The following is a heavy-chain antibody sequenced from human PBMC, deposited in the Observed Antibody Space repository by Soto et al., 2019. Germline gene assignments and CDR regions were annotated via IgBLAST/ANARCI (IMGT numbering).Heavy chain of an antibody. Sequence: SETLSLTCTVSGGSISSGDYYWSWIRQPPGKGLEWIGYIYYSGSTYYNPSLKSRVTISVDTSKNQFSLKLSSVTAADTAVYYCARMNYDFWSPPVSQGYFDLWGRGTLVTLSS. CDR1: GGSISSGDYY. CDR3: ARMNYDFWSPPVSQGYFDL. CDR2: IYYSGST. V-gene: IGHV4-30-4*01. D-gene: IGHD3-3*01. J-gene: IGHJ2*01.